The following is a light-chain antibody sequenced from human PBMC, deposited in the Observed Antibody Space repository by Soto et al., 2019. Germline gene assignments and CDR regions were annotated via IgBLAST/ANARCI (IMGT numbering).Light chain of an antibody. CDR2: GAS. CDR1: QSVSSN. J-gene: IGKJ1*01. Sequence: EIVMTQSPATLSVSPGERATLSCRASQSVSSNLAWYQQKPGQAPRLLIYGASTRATGIPARFSGSGSGTEFTLTISSLQSEDFAVDYCQQYNNWPPGTFGQGTKVESK. CDR3: QQYNNWPPGT. V-gene: IGKV3D-15*01.